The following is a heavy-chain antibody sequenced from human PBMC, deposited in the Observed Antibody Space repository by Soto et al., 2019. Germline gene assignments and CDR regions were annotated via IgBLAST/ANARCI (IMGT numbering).Heavy chain of an antibody. CDR1: GGSISSSSHH. D-gene: IGHD3-9*01. CDR2: IYYSGNT. Sequence: SETLSLTCTVSGGSISSSSHHWAWIRQPPGKGLEWIGSIYYSGNTYHNPSLKSRVTISVDTSKNQFSLKLSSVTAADTSVYYWAREETGPRHYRGHGTLVTLSS. V-gene: IGHV4-39*02. CDR3: AREETGPRHY. J-gene: IGHJ4*01.